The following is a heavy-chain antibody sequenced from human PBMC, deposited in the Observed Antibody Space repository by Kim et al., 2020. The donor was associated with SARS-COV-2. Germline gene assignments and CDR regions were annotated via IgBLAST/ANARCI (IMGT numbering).Heavy chain of an antibody. J-gene: IGHJ3*02. CDR3: ARDSGWYNWNGDDAFDI. D-gene: IGHD1-1*01. V-gene: IGHV3-7*03. Sequence: GGSLRLSCAASGFTFSSYWMSWVRQAPGKGLEWVANIKQDGSEKYYVDSVKGRFTISRDNAKNSLYLQMNSLRAEDTAVYYCARDSGWYNWNGDDAFDIWGQGTMVTVSS. CDR2: IKQDGSEK. CDR1: GFTFSSYW.